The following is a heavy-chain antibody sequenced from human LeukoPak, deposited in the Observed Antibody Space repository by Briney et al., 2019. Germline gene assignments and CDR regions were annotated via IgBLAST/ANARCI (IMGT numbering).Heavy chain of an antibody. Sequence: SETLSLTCTVSGGSISSYYWSWIRQPAGKGLDWIGRIYTSGSTNYNPSLKSRVTMSVDTSKNQFSLKLSSVTAADTAVYYCVRDGGSYYKDYWGQRTRVTVSS. V-gene: IGHV4-4*07. CDR1: GGSISSYY. J-gene: IGHJ4*02. CDR2: IYTSGST. D-gene: IGHD1-26*01. CDR3: VRDGGSYYKDY.